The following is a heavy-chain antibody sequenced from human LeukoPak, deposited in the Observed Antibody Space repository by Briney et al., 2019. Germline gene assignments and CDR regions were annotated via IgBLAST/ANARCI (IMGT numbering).Heavy chain of an antibody. D-gene: IGHD6-13*01. V-gene: IGHV4-30-2*01. J-gene: IGHJ4*02. CDR2: IYHSGST. CDR3: ARDSAAAGTGY. Sequence: SQTLSLTCTVSGGSISSGGYYWSWIRRPPGKGLEWIGYIYHSGSTYYNPSLKSRVTISVDRSKNQFSLKLSSVTAADTAVYYCARDSAAAGTGYWGQGTLVTVSS. CDR1: GGSISSGGYY.